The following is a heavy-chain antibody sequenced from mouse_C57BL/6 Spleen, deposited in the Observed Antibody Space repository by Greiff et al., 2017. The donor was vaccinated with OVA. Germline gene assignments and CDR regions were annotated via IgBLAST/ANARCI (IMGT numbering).Heavy chain of an antibody. Sequence: QVQLQQPGAELVRPGTSVKLSCKASGYTFTSYWMHWVKQRPGQGLEWIGVIDPSDSYTNYNQKFKGKATLTVDTSSSTAYMQLSSLTSEDSAVYYCARQLRLRFGYWGQGTLVTVSA. CDR1: GYTFTSYW. CDR3: ARQLRLRFGY. J-gene: IGHJ3*01. D-gene: IGHD3-2*02. V-gene: IGHV1-59*01. CDR2: IDPSDSYT.